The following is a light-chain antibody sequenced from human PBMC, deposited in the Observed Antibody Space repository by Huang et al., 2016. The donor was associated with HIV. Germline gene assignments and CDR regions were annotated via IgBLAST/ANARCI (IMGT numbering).Light chain of an antibody. Sequence: DIQMTQSPSSLSASVGDRVTITCRASQSISSYLNWYQQKPGKAPKLLIYAASSLQSGVPSRFSGSGSVTDFTLTISSLQPEDFATYHCQQTYSTTWTFGQGTKVEFK. CDR1: QSISSY. V-gene: IGKV1-39*01. CDR2: AAS. J-gene: IGKJ1*01. CDR3: QQTYSTTWT.